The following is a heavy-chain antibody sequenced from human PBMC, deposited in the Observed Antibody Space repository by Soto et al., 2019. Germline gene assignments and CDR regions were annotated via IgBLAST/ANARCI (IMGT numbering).Heavy chain of an antibody. CDR1: GFTFTSSA. D-gene: IGHD3-9*01. CDR2: IVVGSGNT. V-gene: IGHV1-58*01. CDR3: AAAGYDILTGYYHFDY. J-gene: IGHJ4*02. Sequence: ASVKVSCKASGFTFTSSAAQWVRQARGQRLEWIGWIVVGSGNTNCAQKFQERVTITRDMSTSTAYMELSSLRSEDTAVYYCAAAGYDILTGYYHFDYWGQGTLVTVSS.